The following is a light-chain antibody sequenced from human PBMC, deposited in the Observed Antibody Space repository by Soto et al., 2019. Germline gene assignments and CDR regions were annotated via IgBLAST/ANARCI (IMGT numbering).Light chain of an antibody. CDR1: QSVTNSF. V-gene: IGKV3-20*01. Sequence: EIVMTQSPATLSVSPGERATLSCRASQSVTNSFFAWYQQKPGQAPRLLIYGISSRATGIPDRFSGSGSGTDFTLTISRLEPEDFVVYYCQQYSSLPHTFGQGTKVDIK. CDR2: GIS. CDR3: QQYSSLPHT. J-gene: IGKJ2*01.